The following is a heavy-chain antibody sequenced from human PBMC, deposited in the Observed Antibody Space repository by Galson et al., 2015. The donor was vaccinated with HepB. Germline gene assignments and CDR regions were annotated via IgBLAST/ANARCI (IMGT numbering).Heavy chain of an antibody. CDR1: GYTFTSYG. Sequence: SVKVSCKASGYTFTSYGISWVRQAPGQGLEWMGWISAYNGNTNYAQKLQGRVTMTTDTSTSTAYMELRSLRSDDTAVYYCARDLGYSGYDYEVDYFDYWGQGTLVTVSS. J-gene: IGHJ4*02. CDR2: ISAYNGNT. D-gene: IGHD5-12*01. V-gene: IGHV1-18*01. CDR3: ARDLGYSGYDYEVDYFDY.